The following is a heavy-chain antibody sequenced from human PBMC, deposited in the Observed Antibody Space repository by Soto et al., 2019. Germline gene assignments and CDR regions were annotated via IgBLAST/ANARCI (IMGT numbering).Heavy chain of an antibody. CDR2: ISYGGSNK. V-gene: IGHV3-30*18. CDR1: GFTFSSYG. Sequence: QVQLVESGGGVGQPGRALRLSCAASGFTFSSYGMHWVRQAPGKVLEWVAVISYGGSNKYYADSVKGRFTISRDNSKNSLYLQMNSLRAEDTAVYYCAKETYSGPLDYWGQGTLVTVSS. D-gene: IGHD2-15*01. J-gene: IGHJ4*02. CDR3: AKETYSGPLDY.